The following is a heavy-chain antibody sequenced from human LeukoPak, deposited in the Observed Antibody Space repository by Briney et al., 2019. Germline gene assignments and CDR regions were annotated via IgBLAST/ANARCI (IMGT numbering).Heavy chain of an antibody. J-gene: IGHJ4*02. CDR2: IDPSDSYT. D-gene: IGHD3-9*01. Sequence: GESLRNSCKGSGYSFTSYWISWVRQMPGKGLEWMGRIDPSDSYTNYSPSFQGHVTISADKSISTAYLQWSSLKASDTAMYYCARESYYDILTGSNFDYWGQGTLVTVSS. V-gene: IGHV5-10-1*01. CDR1: GYSFTSYW. CDR3: ARESYYDILTGSNFDY.